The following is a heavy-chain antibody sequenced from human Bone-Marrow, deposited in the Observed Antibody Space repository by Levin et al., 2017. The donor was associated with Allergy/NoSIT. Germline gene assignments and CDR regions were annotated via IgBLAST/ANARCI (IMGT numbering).Heavy chain of an antibody. CDR3: AREVETLNDAFDM. V-gene: IGHV3-21*01. CDR2: ITTGSRYI. D-gene: IGHD5-18*01. J-gene: IGHJ3*02. CDR1: GFIFRNYD. Sequence: PGGSLRLSCTASGFIFRNYDMNWVRQAPGKGLEWVSSITTGSRYIYNADSVKGRFTISRDNAKKSLYLQMNSLRVEDTAVYYCAREVETLNDAFDMWGPGTMVTVSS.